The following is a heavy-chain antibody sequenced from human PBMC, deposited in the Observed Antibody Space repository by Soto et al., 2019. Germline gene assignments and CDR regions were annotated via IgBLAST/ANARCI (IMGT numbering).Heavy chain of an antibody. Sequence: QVQLMQSGAEVKEPGASVKVSCKASGYRFTTYGISWVRQAPGQGLEWMGWISGYNGDMNRAQKLEGRLTMTKDTSTSTAFMDRRSLRPDDTAVYYCARDAISVDTITGVGYFDVWGRGTLVTVSS. J-gene: IGHJ2*01. CDR2: ISGYNGDM. CDR1: GYRFTTYG. D-gene: IGHD5-18*01. CDR3: ARDAISVDTITGVGYFDV. V-gene: IGHV1-18*01.